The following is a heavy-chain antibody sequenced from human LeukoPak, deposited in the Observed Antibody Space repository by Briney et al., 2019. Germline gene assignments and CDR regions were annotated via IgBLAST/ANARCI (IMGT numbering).Heavy chain of an antibody. J-gene: IGHJ4*02. V-gene: IGHV4-34*01. D-gene: IGHD4-17*01. CDR2: INHSGST. CDR3: ARDSHYGDYSDY. CDR1: GGSFSGYY. Sequence: SETLSLTCAVYGGSFSGYYWSWIRQPPGKGLEWIGEINHSGSTNYNPSLKSRVTISVDTSKNQFSLKLNSVTAADTAVYYCARDSHYGDYSDYWGQGTLVTVSS.